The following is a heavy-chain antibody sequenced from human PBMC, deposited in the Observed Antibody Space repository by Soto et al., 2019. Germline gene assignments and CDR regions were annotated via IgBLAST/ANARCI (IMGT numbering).Heavy chain of an antibody. CDR1: GYTSPSYY. D-gene: IGHD3-10*01. V-gene: IGHV1-46*03. CDR3: ARGRGSGSYYFDY. Sequence: GASVKVSFKASGYTSPSYYIHWVRQAPGQGLEWMGIINPSGGSTSYAQKFQGRVTMTRDTSTSTVYMELSSLRSEDTAVYYCARGRGSGSYYFDYWGQGTLVTVSS. J-gene: IGHJ4*02. CDR2: INPSGGST.